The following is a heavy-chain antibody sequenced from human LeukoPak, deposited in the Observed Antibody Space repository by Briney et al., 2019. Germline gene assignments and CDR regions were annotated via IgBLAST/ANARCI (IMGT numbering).Heavy chain of an antibody. CDR3: ARGFYIPDY. Sequence: GGSLRLSCAVSGFTFRSYGMNWVRQAPGKGLEWVSYISTGSTTISYADSVKGRFTISRDNAKSSLYLEMNSLRAEDTAMYYCARGFYIPDYWGQGTLVTVSS. CDR1: GFTFRSYG. CDR2: ISTGSTTI. D-gene: IGHD2-2*02. J-gene: IGHJ4*02. V-gene: IGHV3-48*01.